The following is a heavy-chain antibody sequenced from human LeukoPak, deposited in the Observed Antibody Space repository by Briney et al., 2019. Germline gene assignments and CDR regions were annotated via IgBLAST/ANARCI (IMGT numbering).Heavy chain of an antibody. J-gene: IGHJ6*04. CDR2: ISAYNGNT. Sequence: ASVKVSCKASGYTFTSYGISWVRQAPGQGLEWMGWISAYNGNTNYAQKLQGRVTMTTDTSTSTAYMELGSLRSDDTAVYYCARVKRITMVRGVISGMDVWGKGTTVTVSS. CDR1: GYTFTSYG. CDR3: ARVKRITMVRGVISGMDV. D-gene: IGHD3-10*01. V-gene: IGHV1-18*04.